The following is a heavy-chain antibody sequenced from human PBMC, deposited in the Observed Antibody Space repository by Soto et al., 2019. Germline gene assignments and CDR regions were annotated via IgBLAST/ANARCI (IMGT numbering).Heavy chain of an antibody. V-gene: IGHV3-21*01. CDR2: ISSSSYI. Sequence: GGSLRLSCAASGFTFSSYSMNWVRQAPGKGLEWVSSISSSSYIYYADSVKGRFTISRDNAKNSLYLQMNSLRAEDTAVYYCARESHCSSTSCYTRPNYYYYVMDVCGQGTTVTVSS. CDR3: ARESHCSSTSCYTRPNYYYYVMDV. D-gene: IGHD2-2*02. J-gene: IGHJ6*02. CDR1: GFTFSSYS.